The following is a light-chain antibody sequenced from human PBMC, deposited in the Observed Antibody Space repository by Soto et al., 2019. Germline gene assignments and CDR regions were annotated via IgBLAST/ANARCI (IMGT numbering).Light chain of an antibody. CDR2: GAA. V-gene: IGKV3-15*01. J-gene: IGKJ5*01. CDR3: KQYNNWPPIT. Sequence: DIVMTQSPANLSVSPGERANLXCRASQSVSSYLAWYQQKSGKAPRLLISGAATRATGIPARLIGSGSGKEFTLNISSLQSEDFAVYYCKQYNNWPPITFGQGTRLEIK. CDR1: QSVSSY.